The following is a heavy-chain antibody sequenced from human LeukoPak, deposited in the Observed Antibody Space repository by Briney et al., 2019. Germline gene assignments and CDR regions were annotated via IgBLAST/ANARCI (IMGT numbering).Heavy chain of an antibody. CDR1: GYTFTSYD. CDR2: ISRNNVNT. J-gene: IGHJ4*02. V-gene: IGHV1-18*01. CDR3: VRGGSSSGYDY. D-gene: IGHD3-22*01. Sequence: ASVKVSCKASGYTFTSYDFTWVRQAPGQGLEWMGWISRNNVNTNYAQKLQGRVTLTTDTSTSTAYVELRSLRYDDTAVYYCVRGGSSSGYDYWGQGTLVTVSS.